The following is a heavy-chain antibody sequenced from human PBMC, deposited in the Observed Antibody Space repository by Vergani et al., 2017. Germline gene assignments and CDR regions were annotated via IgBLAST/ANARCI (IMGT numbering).Heavy chain of an antibody. V-gene: IGHV5-51*01. CDR1: GYSFTNYW. CDR3: ARLYGRDSSGSKYFDY. Sequence: EVQLVQSGAEVKKPGESLKISCQISGYSFTNYWIGWVRQMPGKGLEWMGIIHPADSDTRYSPSFQGQVTISVDKSISTAYLQRSSLRASDSAMYYCARLYGRDSSGSKYFDYWGQGTRVIVSS. D-gene: IGHD3-22*01. J-gene: IGHJ4*02. CDR2: IHPADSDT.